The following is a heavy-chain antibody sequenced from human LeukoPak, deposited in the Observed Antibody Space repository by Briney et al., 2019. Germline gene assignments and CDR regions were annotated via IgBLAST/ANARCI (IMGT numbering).Heavy chain of an antibody. Sequence: SETLSLTCTVSGGSISSYYWCWIRQPPGKGLEWIGYIYYSGSTNYNPSLKSRVTISVDTSKNQFSLKLSSVTAADTAVYYCAREMYYYDSSGYYYVNDYWGQGTLVTVSS. CDR2: IYYSGST. CDR1: GGSISSYY. J-gene: IGHJ4*02. V-gene: IGHV4-59*01. CDR3: AREMYYYDSSGYYYVNDY. D-gene: IGHD3-22*01.